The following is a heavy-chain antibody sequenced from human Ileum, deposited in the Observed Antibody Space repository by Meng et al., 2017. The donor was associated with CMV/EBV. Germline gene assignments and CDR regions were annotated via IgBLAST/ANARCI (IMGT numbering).Heavy chain of an antibody. Sequence: QLRRPGPQRAKPSLTSSLTGSISRDSDSRNNAAYNWIRQSPSRDLEWLGRTFYRSNWYTLYAVSMRRRITINPDTSKNQFSLQLNSVTPEDTAVYYCTRDRGAAPGISPWFDPWGQGTLVTVSS. CDR3: TRDRGAAPGISPWFDP. D-gene: IGHD6-13*01. V-gene: IGHV6-1*02. J-gene: IGHJ5*02. CDR2: TFYRSNWYT. CDR1: RDSDSRNNAA.